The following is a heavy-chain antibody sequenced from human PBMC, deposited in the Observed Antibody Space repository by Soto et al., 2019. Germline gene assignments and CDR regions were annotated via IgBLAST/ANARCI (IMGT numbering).Heavy chain of an antibody. Sequence: SETLSLTCTVSGGSISSGDYYWSWIRQPPGKGLEWIGYIYYSGSTYYNPSLKSRVTISVDTSKNQFSLKLSSVTAADTAVYYCARADSGSYFYYFDYSGQGTLVTVSS. CDR2: IYYSGST. CDR1: GGSISSGDYY. CDR3: ARADSGSYFYYFDY. D-gene: IGHD1-26*01. J-gene: IGHJ4*02. V-gene: IGHV4-30-4*01.